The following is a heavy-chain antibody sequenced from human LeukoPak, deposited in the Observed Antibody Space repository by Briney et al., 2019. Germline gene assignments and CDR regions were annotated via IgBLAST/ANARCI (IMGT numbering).Heavy chain of an antibody. CDR2: ISGSGGSI. Sequence: PGGSLRLSCAASGFTFSSYAMSWVRQAPGKGLEWVSAISGSGGSIYYADSVKGRFTISRDNAKNSLYLQMNSLRAEDTAVYYCARDLYYYGSGSYFSYWGQGTLVTVSS. D-gene: IGHD3-10*01. J-gene: IGHJ4*02. CDR1: GFTFSSYA. CDR3: ARDLYYYGSGSYFSY. V-gene: IGHV3-23*01.